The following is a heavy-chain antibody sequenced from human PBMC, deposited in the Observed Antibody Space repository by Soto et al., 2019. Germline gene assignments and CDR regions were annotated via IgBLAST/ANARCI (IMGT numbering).Heavy chain of an antibody. CDR3: ARWEDTAMVN. J-gene: IGHJ4*02. CDR1: GGSISSYY. Sequence: SETLSLTCTVSGGSISSYYWSWIRQPPGKGLEWIGYIYYSGSTNYNPSLKSRVTISVDTSKNQFSLKLSSVTAADTAVYYCARWEDTAMVNWGQGTLVTVSS. V-gene: IGHV4-59*01. CDR2: IYYSGST. D-gene: IGHD5-18*01.